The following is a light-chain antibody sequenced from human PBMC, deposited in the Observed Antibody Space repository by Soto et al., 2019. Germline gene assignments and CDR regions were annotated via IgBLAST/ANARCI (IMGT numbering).Light chain of an antibody. V-gene: IGLV2-23*01. CDR3: CSYVGARTYV. J-gene: IGLJ1*01. CDR2: EGS. CDR1: ISDVGSSGP. Sequence: QSVVTQPASVSGSPGQSITISCSGSISDVGSSGPVSWYQHHPGQVPKLIIYEGSRRPSGVSSRFSGSKTGNTASLTITGLQAEDEANYYCCSYVGARTYVFGTGTKVTVL.